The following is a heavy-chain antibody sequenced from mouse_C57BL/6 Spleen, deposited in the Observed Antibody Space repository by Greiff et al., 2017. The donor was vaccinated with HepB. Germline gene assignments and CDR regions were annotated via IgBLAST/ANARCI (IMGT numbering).Heavy chain of an antibody. CDR2: IDPSDSYT. Sequence: QVQLQQPGAELVKPGASVKLSCKASGYTFTSYWMHWVKQRPGQGLEWIGEIDPSDSYTNYNQKFKGKATLTVDTSSSTAYMQLSSLTSEDSAVYDCARGSYGSSNYAMDYWGQGTSVTVSS. J-gene: IGHJ4*01. D-gene: IGHD1-1*01. CDR3: ARGSYGSSNYAMDY. V-gene: IGHV1-50*01. CDR1: GYTFTSYW.